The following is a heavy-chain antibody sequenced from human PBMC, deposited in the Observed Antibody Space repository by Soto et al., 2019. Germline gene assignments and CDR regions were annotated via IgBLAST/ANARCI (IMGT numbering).Heavy chain of an antibody. D-gene: IGHD2-21*02. CDR1: GLSFDTYS. CDR3: ATKARVTNYLYYGMDV. CDR2: IDYSSDTI. Sequence: GGSIGIPCASSGLSFDTYSVNWVRQNAGKGLERVSYIDYSSDTIWYADSVKGRFTISRDNAKNSLFLHMGRLRAEDTAMYYCATKARVTNYLYYGMDVWGLGTTVTVSS. V-gene: IGHV3-48*01. J-gene: IGHJ6*02.